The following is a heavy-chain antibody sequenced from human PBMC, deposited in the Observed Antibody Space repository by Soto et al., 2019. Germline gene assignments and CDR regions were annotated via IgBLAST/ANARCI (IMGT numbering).Heavy chain of an antibody. CDR1: GGSISSGGYY. J-gene: IGHJ6*02. V-gene: IGHV4-31*03. Sequence: PSETLSLTCTVSGGSISSGGYYWSWIRQHPGKGLEWIGYIYYSGSTYYNPSLKSRVTISVDTSKNQFSLKLSSVTAADTAVYYCARDPKGPHLYYYYGMDVWGQGTTVTVSS. CDR2: IYYSGST. CDR3: ARDPKGPHLYYYYGMDV.